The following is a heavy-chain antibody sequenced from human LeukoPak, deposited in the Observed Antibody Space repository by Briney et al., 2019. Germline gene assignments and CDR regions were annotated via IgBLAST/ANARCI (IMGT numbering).Heavy chain of an antibody. V-gene: IGHV4-59*12. CDR2: IDYSGSA. CDR3: ARDAWNGNSPLDY. D-gene: IGHD4-23*01. Sequence: SETLSLTCTVSGGSISSNYWSWIRQSPGKGLEWIGYIDYSGSAYYNPSFKSRVTISVDTAKSQFSLDLRSATAADTAVYYCARDAWNGNSPLDYWGQGTLVTVSS. CDR1: GGSISSNY. J-gene: IGHJ4*02.